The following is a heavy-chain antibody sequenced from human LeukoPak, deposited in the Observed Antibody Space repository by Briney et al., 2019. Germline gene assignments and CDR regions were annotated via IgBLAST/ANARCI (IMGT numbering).Heavy chain of an antibody. CDR3: AQIFGVVNYYYYMDV. D-gene: IGHD3-3*01. V-gene: IGHV4-39*07. CDR1: GGSISSSSYY. J-gene: IGHJ6*03. Sequence: PSETLSLTCTVSGGSISSSSYYWGWIRQPPGKGLEWIGSIYYSGSTYYNPSLKSRVTISVDTSKNQFSLKLSSVTAADTAVYYCAQIFGVVNYYYYMDVWGKGTTVT. CDR2: IYYSGST.